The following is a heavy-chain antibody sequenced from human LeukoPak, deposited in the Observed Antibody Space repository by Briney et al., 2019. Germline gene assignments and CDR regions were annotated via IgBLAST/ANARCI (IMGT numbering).Heavy chain of an antibody. CDR2: INGDGRNI. CDR3: ASWPVGWYGEDS. CDR1: GFTFSSYW. V-gene: IGHV3-74*01. J-gene: IGHJ4*02. Sequence: GGSLRLSCVASGFTFSSYWMHWVRQDPRKGLVWVSRINGDGRNINYADSVRGRFTISRDNAKNTLYLQMNTLRVEDTAVYYCASWPVGWYGEDSWGQGTLVTVSS. D-gene: IGHD6-19*01.